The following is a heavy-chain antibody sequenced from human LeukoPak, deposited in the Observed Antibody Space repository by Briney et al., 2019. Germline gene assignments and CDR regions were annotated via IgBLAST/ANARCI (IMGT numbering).Heavy chain of an antibody. D-gene: IGHD3-10*01. CDR2: INHSGST. Sequence: SETLSLTCAVYGGSFSGYYWSWIRQPPGKGLEWIGEINHSGSTNYNPSLKSRVTISVDTSKNQFSLKLSSVTAADTAVYYCAREKDYYGSGRSGTWDYWGQGTLVTVSS. J-gene: IGHJ4*02. CDR1: GGSFSGYY. V-gene: IGHV4-34*01. CDR3: AREKDYYGSGRSGTWDY.